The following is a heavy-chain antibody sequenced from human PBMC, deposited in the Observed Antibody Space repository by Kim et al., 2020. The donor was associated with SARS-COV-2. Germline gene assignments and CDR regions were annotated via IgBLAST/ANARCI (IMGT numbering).Heavy chain of an antibody. CDR2: IWYDGSNK. J-gene: IGHJ5*02. Sequence: GGSLRLSCAASGFTFSSYGMHWVRQAPGKGLEWVAVIWYDGSNKYYADSVKGRFTISRDNSKNTLYLQMNSLRAEDTAVYYCARGEHSWAAPGESGQQLVPRWFDPWGQGTLVTVSS. CDR3: ARGEHSWAAPGESGQQLVPRWFDP. D-gene: IGHD6-13*01. CDR1: GFTFSSYG. V-gene: IGHV3-33*01.